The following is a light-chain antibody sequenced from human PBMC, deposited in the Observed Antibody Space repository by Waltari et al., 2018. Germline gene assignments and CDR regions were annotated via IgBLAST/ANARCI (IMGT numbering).Light chain of an antibody. CDR1: NLGNRY. Sequence: SYELTQPPSVSVSPGQTASVTCSGANLGNRYVSWYQQRPGQSPLLVIHQDTERPSGIPERFSGSNSGNTDTLTIRETQPMDEAEYFCQVWDTNTYVFGSGT. CDR3: QVWDTNTYV. V-gene: IGLV3-1*01. CDR2: QDT. J-gene: IGLJ1*01.